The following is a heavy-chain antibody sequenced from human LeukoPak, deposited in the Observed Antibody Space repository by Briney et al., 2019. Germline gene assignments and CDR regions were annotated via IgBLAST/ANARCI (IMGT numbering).Heavy chain of an antibody. D-gene: IGHD5-18*01. Sequence: GGSLRLSCAGSGFSIRSYWMSWVRQAPGKGLERVANIKQDGSAKYYVDSVRGRFTISRDNAENSVSLQMNSLRAEDTAVYYCARDVDTAMVTPYYYGMDVWGQGTTVTVSS. CDR2: IKQDGSAK. J-gene: IGHJ6*02. V-gene: IGHV3-7*01. CDR3: ARDVDTAMVTPYYYGMDV. CDR1: GFSIRSYW.